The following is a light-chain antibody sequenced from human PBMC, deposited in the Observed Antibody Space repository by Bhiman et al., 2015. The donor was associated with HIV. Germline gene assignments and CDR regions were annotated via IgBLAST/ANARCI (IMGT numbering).Light chain of an antibody. CDR3: QVWHSSSDDWV. CDR1: KLGDKY. J-gene: IGLJ3*02. CDR2: EDT. V-gene: IGLV3-1*01. Sequence: SYDLTQPPSMSVSPGQTASITCSGDKLGDKYACWYQQKPGQSPVLVIYEDTKRPSGIPERISGTNSGNTATLTISRVEAGDEADYYCQVWHSSSDDWVFGGGTKLTVL.